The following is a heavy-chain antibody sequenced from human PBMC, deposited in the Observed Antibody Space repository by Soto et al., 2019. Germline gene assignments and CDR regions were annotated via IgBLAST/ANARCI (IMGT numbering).Heavy chain of an antibody. CDR3: ARHDGFGELLFDLDYGMDV. CDR2: IYPGDSDT. Sequence: PGESLKISCKGSGYSFTSYWIGWVRQMPGKGLEWMGIIYPGDSDTRYSPSFQGQVTISADKSISTAYLQWSSLKASDTAMYYCARHDGFGELLFDLDYGMDVWGQGTTVTVSS. V-gene: IGHV5-51*01. D-gene: IGHD3-10*01. J-gene: IGHJ6*02. CDR1: GYSFTSYW.